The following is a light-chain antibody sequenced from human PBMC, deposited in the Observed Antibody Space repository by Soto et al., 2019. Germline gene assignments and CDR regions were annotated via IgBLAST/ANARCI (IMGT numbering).Light chain of an antibody. CDR2: GAS. J-gene: IGKJ1*01. CDR3: QQYYSFWT. V-gene: IGKV1-9*01. Sequence: DIQLTQSPFFLSASVGDRVTITCRASQGIRSYLAWYQQRPGKAPELLIYGASTLRTGVASRFSGSGSGTEFTLTISSLQPEDFATYSCQQYYSFWTFGQGTKVEIK. CDR1: QGIRSY.